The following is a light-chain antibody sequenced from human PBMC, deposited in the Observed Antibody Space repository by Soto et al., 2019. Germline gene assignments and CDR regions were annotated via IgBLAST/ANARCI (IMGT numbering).Light chain of an antibody. CDR2: EVT. J-gene: IGLJ3*02. CDR3: GSYAGSNSWV. CDR1: SSDVGGYNY. Sequence: QSVLTQPPSASGSLGQSVTISCTGTSSDVGGYNYVSWYQQHPGKAPKLMIYEVTKRPSGVPDRFSASKSGNTASLTLSGLQAEDEADYHCGSYAGSNSWVFGGGTKLTVL. V-gene: IGLV2-8*01.